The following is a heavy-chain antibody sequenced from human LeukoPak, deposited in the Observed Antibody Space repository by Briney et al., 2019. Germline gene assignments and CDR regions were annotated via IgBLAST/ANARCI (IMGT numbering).Heavy chain of an antibody. CDR2: IYYSGST. CDR3: ARVQSSSGSLDY. V-gene: IGHV4-30-4*01. D-gene: IGHD6-19*01. Sequence: SETLSLTCTVSGGSISSGDYYWSWIRQPPGKGLEWIGYIYYSGSTYYNPSLKSRVTISVDTSKNQFSLKLSSVTAADTAVYYCARVQSSSGSLDYWGQGTLVTVSS. J-gene: IGHJ4*02. CDR1: GGSISSGDYY.